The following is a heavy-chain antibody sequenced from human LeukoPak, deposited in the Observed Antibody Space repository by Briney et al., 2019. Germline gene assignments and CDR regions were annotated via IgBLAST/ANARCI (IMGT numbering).Heavy chain of an antibody. CDR2: ISYDGSNK. Sequence: GRSLRLSCAASGLTFSSYAMHWVRQAPGKGLEWVAVISYDGSNKYYADSVKGRFTISRDNSKNTLYLQMNSLRAEDTAVYYCARDLRGRSSFIFDYWGQGTLVTVSS. J-gene: IGHJ4*02. D-gene: IGHD6-6*01. V-gene: IGHV3-30-3*01. CDR3: ARDLRGRSSFIFDY. CDR1: GLTFSSYA.